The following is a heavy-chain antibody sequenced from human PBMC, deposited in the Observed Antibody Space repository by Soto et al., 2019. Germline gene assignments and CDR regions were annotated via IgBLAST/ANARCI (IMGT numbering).Heavy chain of an antibody. J-gene: IGHJ6*02. V-gene: IGHV4-31*03. D-gene: IGHD6-19*01. Sequence: SETLSLTCTVSGGSISSGGYYWSWIRQHPGKGLEWIGYIYYSGSTYYNPSLKSRVTISVDTSKNQFSLKLSSVTAADTAVYYCARSIAVVKYGMDVWGQGTTVTVSS. CDR2: IYYSGST. CDR1: GGSISSGGYY. CDR3: ARSIAVVKYGMDV.